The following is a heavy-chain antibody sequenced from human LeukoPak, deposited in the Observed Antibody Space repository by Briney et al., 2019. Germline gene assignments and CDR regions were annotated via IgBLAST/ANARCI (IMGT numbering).Heavy chain of an antibody. CDR2: ITHSGST. J-gene: IGHJ5*02. CDR1: GGSFSGYY. Sequence: SETLSLTCAVFGGSFSGYYWSWIRQPPGKGLEWIGEITHSGSTNYNPSLKSRVTISIDTPKNQFSLKLSSVAAADTAVYYCARVSFDWAIADWFDTWGQGTLVTVSS. CDR3: ARVSFDWAIADWFDT. V-gene: IGHV4-34*01. D-gene: IGHD3-9*01.